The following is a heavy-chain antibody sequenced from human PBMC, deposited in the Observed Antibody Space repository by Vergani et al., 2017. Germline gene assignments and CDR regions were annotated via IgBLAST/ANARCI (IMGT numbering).Heavy chain of an antibody. CDR2: ISYDGSNK. CDR1: GFTFSSYA. Sequence: QVQLVESGGGVVQPGRSLRLSCAASGFTFSSYAMHWVRQAPGKGLEWVAVISYDGSNKYYADSVKGRFTISRDNSKNTLYLQMNSLRAADTAVYYCARDRYVTGTTGGAVDIGGQGTMVTVSS. D-gene: IGHD1-7*01. J-gene: IGHJ3*02. CDR3: ARDRYVTGTTGGAVDI. V-gene: IGHV3-30*04.